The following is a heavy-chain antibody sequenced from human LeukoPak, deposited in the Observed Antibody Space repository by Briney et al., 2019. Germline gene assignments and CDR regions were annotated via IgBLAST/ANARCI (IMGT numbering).Heavy chain of an antibody. CDR1: GFTFSSYA. CDR3: ATERTYYDFWSGPRP. D-gene: IGHD3-3*01. V-gene: IGHV3-7*01. CDR2: IKQDGSEK. Sequence: PGGSLRLSCAASGFTFSSYAMSWVRQAPGKGLEWVANIKQDGSEKYYVDSVKGRFTISRDNAKNSLYLQMNSLRAEDTAVYYCATERTYYDFWSGPRPWGQGTLVTVSS. J-gene: IGHJ5*02.